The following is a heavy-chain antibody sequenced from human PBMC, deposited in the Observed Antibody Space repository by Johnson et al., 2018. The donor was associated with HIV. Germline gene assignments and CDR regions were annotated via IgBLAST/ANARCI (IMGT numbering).Heavy chain of an antibody. CDR2: ISYDGSNK. J-gene: IGHJ3*02. D-gene: IGHD3-10*01. Sequence: QVQLVESGGGLIQPGGSLRLSCAASGFTFSSYAMHWVRQAPGKGLEWVAVISYDGSNKYYADSVKGRFTISRDNTKNTVYLQMNSLRAEDTAVYYCVCLRAWTFDIWGQGTMVTVSS. CDR1: GFTFSSYA. V-gene: IGHV3-30*14. CDR3: VCLRAWTFDI.